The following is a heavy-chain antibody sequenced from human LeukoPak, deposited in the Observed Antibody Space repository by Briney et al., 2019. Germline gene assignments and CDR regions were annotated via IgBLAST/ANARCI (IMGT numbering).Heavy chain of an antibody. CDR3: ARDLIRADDVLLWFGELKMNSAFDY. D-gene: IGHD3-10*01. CDR2: INPNSGGT. CDR1: GYTFTGYY. J-gene: IGHJ4*02. V-gene: IGHV1-2*02. Sequence: ASVKVSCKASGYTFTGYYMHWVRQAPGQGLEGMGWINPNSGGTNYAQKFQGRVTMTRDTSISTAYMELSRLRSDDTAVYYCARDLIRADDVLLWFGELKMNSAFDYWGQGTLVTVSS.